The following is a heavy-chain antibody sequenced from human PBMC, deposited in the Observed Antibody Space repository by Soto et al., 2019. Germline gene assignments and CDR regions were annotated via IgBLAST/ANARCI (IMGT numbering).Heavy chain of an antibody. CDR3: ARDMCSGGSCCVYMDV. V-gene: IGHV1-69*04. Sequence: ASVQVSCKASGGTFSSYTISWVRQAPGQGLEWMGRIIPILGIANYAQKFQGRVTITADKSTSTAYMELSSLRSEDTAVYYCARDMCSGGSCCVYMDVWGKGTTVTVSS. CDR2: IIPILGIA. D-gene: IGHD2-15*01. J-gene: IGHJ6*03. CDR1: GGTFSSYT.